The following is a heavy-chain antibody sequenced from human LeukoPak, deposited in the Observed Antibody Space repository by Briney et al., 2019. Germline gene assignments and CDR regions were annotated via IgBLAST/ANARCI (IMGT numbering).Heavy chain of an antibody. D-gene: IGHD1-26*01. CDR1: GFAFSRYA. CDR3: AKMKGHPLPKYYMDV. CDR2: MSGSGGST. J-gene: IGHJ6*01. Sequence: HAGGSLRLSCAASGFAFSRYAVSGVRQAPGKGLEWVSAMSGSGGSTYYADSVKGRFTISRDNSKNTLYLQMNSLRAEDTAVYYCAKMKGHPLPKYYMDVWGQGTTVTVSS. V-gene: IGHV3-23*01.